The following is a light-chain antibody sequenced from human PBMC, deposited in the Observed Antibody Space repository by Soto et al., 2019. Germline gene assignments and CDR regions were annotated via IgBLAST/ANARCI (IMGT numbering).Light chain of an antibody. CDR2: DAS. V-gene: IGKV3-11*01. J-gene: IGKJ4*01. CDR3: QQRSNWPLLT. Sequence: EIVLTQSPATLSLSPGERATLSCRASQSVSNDLAWYQQKPGQAPRLLIYDASNRATGIPARFSGSGSGTDFTLTISSREPEDFAVYYCQQRSNWPLLTFGGGTKVEIK. CDR1: QSVSND.